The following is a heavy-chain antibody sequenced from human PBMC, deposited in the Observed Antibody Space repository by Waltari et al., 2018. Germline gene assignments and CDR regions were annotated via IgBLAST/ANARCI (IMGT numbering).Heavy chain of an antibody. CDR2: CDPEEGET. D-gene: IGHD3-10*01. J-gene: IGHJ5*02. CDR3: ATDRLSGRGNWFDP. V-gene: IGHV1-24*01. Sequence: QVQLVQSGAEVKKPGASVKVSCKVSGYTLTELSMHWVRQAPGKGLEWMGGCDPEEGETSYAQKCQGRVTMTEATATDTAYMELSSLRSEDTAVYYCATDRLSGRGNWFDPWGQGTLVTVSS. CDR1: GYTLTELS.